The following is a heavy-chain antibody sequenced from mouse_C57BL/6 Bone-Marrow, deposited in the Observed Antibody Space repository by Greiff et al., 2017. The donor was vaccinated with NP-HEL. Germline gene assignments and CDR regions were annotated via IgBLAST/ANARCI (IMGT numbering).Heavy chain of an antibody. V-gene: IGHV1-61*01. Sequence: VQLQQPGAELVRPGSSVKLSCKASGYTFTSYWMDWVKQRPGQGLEWIGNIYPSDSETHYNQKFKDKATLTVDKSSSTAYMQLSSLTSEDSAVYYCARSGDYYFDYWGQGTTLTVSS. CDR2: IYPSDSET. CDR3: ARSGDYYFDY. J-gene: IGHJ2*01. CDR1: GYTFTSYW.